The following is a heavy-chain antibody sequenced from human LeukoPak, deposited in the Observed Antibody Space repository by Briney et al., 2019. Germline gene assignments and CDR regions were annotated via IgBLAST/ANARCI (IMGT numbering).Heavy chain of an antibody. J-gene: IGHJ5*02. D-gene: IGHD1-26*01. CDR3: ARQNTLGSTKAPLDL. CDR1: GYSFTSYW. Sequence: GESLKISCKGSGYSFTSYWISWVRQMPGKGLEWMGRIDPSDSYTNYSPSFQGHVTISADKSISTAYLQWSSLKASDTAMYYCARQNTLGSTKAPLDLWGQGTLVTVSS. CDR2: IDPSDSYT. V-gene: IGHV5-10-1*01.